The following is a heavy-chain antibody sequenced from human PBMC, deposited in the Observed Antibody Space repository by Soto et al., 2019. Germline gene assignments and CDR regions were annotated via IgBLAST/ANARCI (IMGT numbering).Heavy chain of an antibody. CDR1: GFTFSSYA. CDR2: ISGSGGST. V-gene: IGHV3-23*01. CDR3: AKDHDLDYYDSSGYYSHYDY. J-gene: IGHJ4*02. D-gene: IGHD3-22*01. Sequence: GGSLRLSCAASGFTFSSYAMSWVRQAPGKGLEWVSAISGSGGSTYYADSVKGRFTISRDNSKNTLYLQMNSLRAEDTAVYYCAKDHDLDYYDSSGYYSHYDYWGQGTLVTVSS.